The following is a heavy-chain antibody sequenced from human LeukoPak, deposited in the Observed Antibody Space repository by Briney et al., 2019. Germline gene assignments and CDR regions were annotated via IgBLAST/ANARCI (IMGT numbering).Heavy chain of an antibody. CDR1: GGTFSSYA. D-gene: IGHD3-22*01. CDR2: IIPIFGTA. J-gene: IGHJ4*02. V-gene: IGHV1-69*13. CDR3: ARNYYDSSGYYPD. Sequence: SVKVSCKASGGTFSSYAISWVRQAPGQGLEWMGGIIPIFGTANYAQKFQGRVTITADESTSTAYMELSSLRSEDAAVYYCARNYYDSSGYYPDWGQGTLVTVSS.